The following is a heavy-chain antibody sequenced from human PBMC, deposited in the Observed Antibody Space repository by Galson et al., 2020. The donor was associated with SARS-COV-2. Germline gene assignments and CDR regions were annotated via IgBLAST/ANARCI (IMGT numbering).Heavy chain of an antibody. D-gene: IGHD6-19*01. J-gene: IGHJ4*02. Sequence: GGPLRLSCVVPGFTFRSSWMHWVRQAPGKGLVWVSRMNGDGSSISYADSVKGRFTIPRDNAKNTLYLQRTSLRAEETAVYYCARAVAGSLDFWGQGALVTVSS. CDR3: ARAVAGSLDF. V-gene: IGHV3-74*01. CDR2: MNGDGSSI. CDR1: GFTFRSSW.